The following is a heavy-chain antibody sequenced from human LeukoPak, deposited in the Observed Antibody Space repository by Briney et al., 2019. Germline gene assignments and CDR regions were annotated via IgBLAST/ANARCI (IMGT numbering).Heavy chain of an antibody. CDR2: ISYDGSNK. CDR3: AKDPRWYYDSSGFFDY. D-gene: IGHD3-22*01. J-gene: IGHJ4*02. V-gene: IGHV3-30*12. Sequence: PGGSLRLSCAASGFNFSSYVMHWVRQAPGKGLECVAVISYDGSNKCYADSVKGRFTISRDNSKNTLYLQMNSLRAEDTAVYYCAKDPRWYYDSSGFFDYWGQGTLVTVSS. CDR1: GFNFSSYV.